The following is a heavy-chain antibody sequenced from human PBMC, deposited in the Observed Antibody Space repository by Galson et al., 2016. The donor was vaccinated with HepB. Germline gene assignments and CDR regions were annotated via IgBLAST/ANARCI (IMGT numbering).Heavy chain of an antibody. D-gene: IGHD1-26*01. J-gene: IGHJ4*02. CDR2: IYYSGST. V-gene: IGHV4-59*01. CDR3: ARGSTTLLYY. Sequence: LTCTVSGGSISHYYWSWIRQPPGRGLEWVGYIYYSGSTNYNPSLKSRVTISLDTSKNQFSLRLSSVTAADTAVYYCARGSTTLLYYWGQGTLVTVSS. CDR1: GGSISHYY.